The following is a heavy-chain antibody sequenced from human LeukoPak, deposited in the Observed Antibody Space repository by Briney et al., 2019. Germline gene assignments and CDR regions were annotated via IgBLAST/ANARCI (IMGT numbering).Heavy chain of an antibody. CDR3: ARDSRGYCSSTSCPDRRFDY. Sequence: PGGSLRLSCAASGFTFSSYEMNWVRQAPGKGLEWVSYISSSGSTIYYADSVKGRFTISRDNDKNSLYLQMNSLRAEDTAVYYCARDSRGYCSSTSCPDRRFDYWGQGTLVTVSS. J-gene: IGHJ4*02. CDR2: ISSSGSTI. D-gene: IGHD2-2*01. V-gene: IGHV3-48*03. CDR1: GFTFSSYE.